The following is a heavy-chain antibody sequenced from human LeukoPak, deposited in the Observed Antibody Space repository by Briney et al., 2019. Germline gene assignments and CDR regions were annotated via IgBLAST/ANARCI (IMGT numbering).Heavy chain of an antibody. V-gene: IGHV3-30*18. J-gene: IGHJ6*02. CDR3: AKGLLLWFGDPTRYYYGMDV. CDR1: GFTFSSYG. CDR2: ISYDGSNK. D-gene: IGHD3-10*01. Sequence: GGSLRLSCAASGFTFSSYGMHWVRQAPGKGLEWMAVISYDGSNKYYADSVKGRFTISRDNSKNTLYLQMNSLRAEDTAVYYCAKGLLLWFGDPTRYYYGMDVWGQGTTVTVSS.